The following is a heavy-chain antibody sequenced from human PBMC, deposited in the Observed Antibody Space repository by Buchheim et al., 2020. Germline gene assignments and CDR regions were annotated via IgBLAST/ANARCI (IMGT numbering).Heavy chain of an antibody. Sequence: EVQLVESGGGLVQPGGSLRLSCEGSEFTFSNYNMDWVRQDPGKGLEWVSYIHASSSPIYYAASVKGRFTVSRDNVKNSLYHQMNSLSAEDTAVYYCVRDGNIAGNFEFWGQGTL. CDR2: IHASSSPI. D-gene: IGHD2-15*01. CDR1: EFTFSNYN. J-gene: IGHJ4*02. V-gene: IGHV3-48*04. CDR3: VRDGNIAGNFEF.